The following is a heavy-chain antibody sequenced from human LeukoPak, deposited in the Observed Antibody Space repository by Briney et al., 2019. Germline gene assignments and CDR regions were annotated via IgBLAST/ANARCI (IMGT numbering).Heavy chain of an antibody. CDR3: ARVVSANWFDP. CDR2: INPNSGGT. V-gene: IGHV1-2*04. CDR1: GYTFTGYY. Sequence: ASVKVSCKASGYTFTGYYMHWVRQAPGQGLEWMGWINPNSGGTNYAQKFQGWVTMTTDTSTSTAYMELRSLRSDDTAVYYCARVVSANWFDPWGQGTLVTVSS. J-gene: IGHJ5*02.